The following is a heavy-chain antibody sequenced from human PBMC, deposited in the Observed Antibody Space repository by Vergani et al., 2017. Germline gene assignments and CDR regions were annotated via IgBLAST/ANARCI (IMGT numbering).Heavy chain of an antibody. CDR3: ARETLSTSYYMDV. CDR1: GFTFSSYA. D-gene: IGHD2-2*01. J-gene: IGHJ6*03. Sequence: QVQLVESGGGVVQPGRSLRLSCADSGFTFSSYAMHWVRQAPGKGLEWVAVISYDGSNKYYADSVKGRFTISRDNSKNTLYLQMNSLRAEDTAVYYCARETLSTSYYMDVWGKGTTVTVSS. CDR2: ISYDGSNK. V-gene: IGHV3-30-3*01.